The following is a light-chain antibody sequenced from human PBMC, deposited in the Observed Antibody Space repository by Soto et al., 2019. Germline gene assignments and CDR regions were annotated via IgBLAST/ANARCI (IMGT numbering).Light chain of an antibody. V-gene: IGKV1-5*01. CDR3: QQYSSYSS. CDR1: QSISGW. CDR2: DAS. Sequence: DIQLTQSPSTLFASVGDRVTITCRASQSISGWLAWYQQKPGKAPNLLISDASSLESGVPSRFSGSGSGTEFTLTISGLQPDDFATYYCQQYSSYSSFGQGTKLEIK. J-gene: IGKJ2*01.